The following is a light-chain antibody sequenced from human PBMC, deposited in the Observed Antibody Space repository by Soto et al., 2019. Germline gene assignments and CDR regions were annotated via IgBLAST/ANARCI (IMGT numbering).Light chain of an antibody. CDR3: CSYAGSDTYVL. J-gene: IGLJ2*01. CDR1: NNDVGVYNY. Sequence: QSVLTQPRSVSGSPGQSVTISCSGTNNDVGVYNYVSWYQQHPGKAPQLIIFDVSKRPSGVPDRFSGSKSGSTASLTISGLQAEDEADYYCCSYAGSDTYVLFGGGTKVTVL. V-gene: IGLV2-11*01. CDR2: DVS.